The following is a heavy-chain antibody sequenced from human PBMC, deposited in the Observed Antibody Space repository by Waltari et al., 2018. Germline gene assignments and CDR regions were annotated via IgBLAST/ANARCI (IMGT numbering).Heavy chain of an antibody. J-gene: IGHJ5*02. CDR2: INPNSGGT. CDR1: GYTFTGYY. V-gene: IGHV1-2*02. Sequence: QVQLVQSGAEVKKPGASVKVSCKASGYTFTGYYMHWVRQAPGQGLEWMGWINPNSGGTNYAQKFQGRVTMTRDTSISTAYMELSRLRSDDTAVYYCARDQAYGSGSYDWFDPWGQGTLVTVSS. D-gene: IGHD3-10*01. CDR3: ARDQAYGSGSYDWFDP.